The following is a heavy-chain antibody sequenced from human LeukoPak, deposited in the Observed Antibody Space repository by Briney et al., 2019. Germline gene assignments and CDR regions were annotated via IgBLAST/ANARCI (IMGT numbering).Heavy chain of an antibody. V-gene: IGHV1-2*02. CDR3: ARDLGGYFDY. CDR2: INPNNGGT. J-gene: IGHJ4*02. CDR1: GYTFTVYH. Sequence: ASVKVSCKASGYTFTVYHMHWVRQAPGQGLEWMGWINPNNGGTNYAQKLQGRVTMTTDTSTSTAYMELRSLRSDDTAAYYCARDLGGYFDYWGQGTLVTVSS. D-gene: IGHD3-16*01.